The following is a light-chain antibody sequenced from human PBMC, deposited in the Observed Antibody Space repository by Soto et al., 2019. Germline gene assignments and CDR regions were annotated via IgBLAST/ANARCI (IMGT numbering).Light chain of an antibody. V-gene: IGLV1-40*01. J-gene: IGLJ1*01. CDR1: SSNIGAGYD. CDR3: QSYDSSLSGHRV. Sequence: QTVVTQPPSVSGAPGQRVTISCTGSSSNIGAGYDVHWYQQLPGTAPNLLIYGNSNRPSGVPDRFSGSKSGTSASLAITGLQAEDEADYYCQSYDSSLSGHRVFGTGTKLTVL. CDR2: GNS.